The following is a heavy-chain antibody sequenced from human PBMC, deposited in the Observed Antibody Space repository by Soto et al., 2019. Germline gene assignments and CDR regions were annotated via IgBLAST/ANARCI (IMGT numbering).Heavy chain of an antibody. CDR2: IWYDGSNK. CDR3: ARDQGWGEHAGAFDI. Sequence: QVQLVESGGGVVQPGRSLRLSCAASGFTFSSYGMHWVRQAPGKGLEWVAVIWYDGSNKYYADSVKGRFTISRDNSKNTRDLQMNSLRAEDTAVYYCARDQGWGEHAGAFDIWGQGTMVTVSS. V-gene: IGHV3-33*01. D-gene: IGHD2-21*01. J-gene: IGHJ3*02. CDR1: GFTFSSYG.